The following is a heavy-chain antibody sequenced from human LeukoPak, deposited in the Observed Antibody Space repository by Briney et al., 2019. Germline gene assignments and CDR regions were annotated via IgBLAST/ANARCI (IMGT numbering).Heavy chain of an antibody. CDR1: GFTFSSYG. CDR3: ARDSPAGYNPFDY. Sequence: GGSLRLSCAASGFTFSSYGMHWVRQAPGKGLEWVAVISYDGSNKYYADSVKGRFTISRDNSKNTLYLQMNSLRAEDTAVYYCARDSPAGYNPFDYWGQGTLVTVSS. V-gene: IGHV3-30*03. CDR2: ISYDGSNK. J-gene: IGHJ4*02. D-gene: IGHD5-24*01.